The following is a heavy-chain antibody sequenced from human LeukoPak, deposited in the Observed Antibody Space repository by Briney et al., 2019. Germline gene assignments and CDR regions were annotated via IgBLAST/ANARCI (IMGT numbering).Heavy chain of an antibody. Sequence: PSQTLSLTCTVSGGSISSGGYYWSWIRQPPGKGLEWIGYIYHSGSTYYNPSLKSRVTISVDRSKNQFSLKLSSVTAADTAVYYCARGDNWNYVDYWGQGTLVTVSS. V-gene: IGHV4-30-2*01. CDR2: IYHSGST. CDR1: GGSISSGGYY. J-gene: IGHJ4*02. CDR3: ARGDNWNYVDY. D-gene: IGHD1-20*01.